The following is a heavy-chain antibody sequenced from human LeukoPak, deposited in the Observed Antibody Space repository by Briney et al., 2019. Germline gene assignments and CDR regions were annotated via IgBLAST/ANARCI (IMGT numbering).Heavy chain of an antibody. V-gene: IGHV3-7*03. CDR2: IKQDGSDK. J-gene: IGHJ4*02. Sequence: GGSLRLSCAASGFSFSSYWMSWVRKAPGKGLEWVANIKQDGSDKYYLTSVRGRFTISRDNAKNSLFLQMNSLRVEDTAVYYCARGGGHLDCWGQGTLVTVSS. CDR3: ARGGGHLDC. D-gene: IGHD4-23*01. CDR1: GFSFSSYW.